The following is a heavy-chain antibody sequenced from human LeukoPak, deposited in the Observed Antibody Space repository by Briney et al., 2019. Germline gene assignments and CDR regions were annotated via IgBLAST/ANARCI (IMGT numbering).Heavy chain of an antibody. J-gene: IGHJ4*02. CDR3: ARGVATVTIGSDYFDY. V-gene: IGHV4-34*01. CDR2: INHSGST. D-gene: IGHD4-17*01. CDR1: GGSFSGYY. Sequence: PSETLSLTCAVYGGSFSGYYWSWIRQPPGKGLEWIGEINHSGSTNYNPSLKSRVTISVDTSKNQFSLKLSSVTAADTAVYYCARGVATVTIGSDYFDYWGQGTLATVSS.